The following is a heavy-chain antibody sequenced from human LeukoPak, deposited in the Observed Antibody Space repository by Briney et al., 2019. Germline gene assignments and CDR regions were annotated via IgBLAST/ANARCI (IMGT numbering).Heavy chain of an antibody. CDR3: AILGSGWYVDY. Sequence: GGSLRLSCAASGFTFSSYWMSWVRQAPGKGLEWVANIKQVGSEKYYVDSVKGRFTISRDNAKNSLYLQMNSLRAEDTAVYYCAILGSGWYVDYWGQGTLVTVSS. J-gene: IGHJ4*02. D-gene: IGHD6-19*01. V-gene: IGHV3-7*01. CDR1: GFTFSSYW. CDR2: IKQVGSEK.